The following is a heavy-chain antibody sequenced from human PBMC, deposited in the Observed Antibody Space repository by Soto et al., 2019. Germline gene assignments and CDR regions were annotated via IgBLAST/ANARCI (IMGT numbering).Heavy chain of an antibody. Sequence: QVQLVQSGAEVKKPGASVKGSCKASGYTFTSHDINWMRQATGQGLEWMGWMNPHSGHTNYAQKYQSRVTMTRDTTITTANMKWTSLSSEDKAGYYFASDTSITWGKGTLVTFST. D-gene: IGHD2-2*01. CDR2: MNPHSGHT. CDR3: ASDTSIT. CDR1: GYTFTSHD. J-gene: IGHJ5*02. V-gene: IGHV1-8*01.